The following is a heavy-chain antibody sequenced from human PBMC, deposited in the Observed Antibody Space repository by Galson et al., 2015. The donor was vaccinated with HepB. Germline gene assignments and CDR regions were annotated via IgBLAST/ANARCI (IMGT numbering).Heavy chain of an antibody. D-gene: IGHD2-15*01. J-gene: IGHJ4*02. Sequence: SVKVSCKASGYTFTSYGISWVRQAPGQGLEWMGWISAYNGNTNYAQKLQGRVTMTTDTSTSTAYMELRSLRSDDTAVYYCARVSSRYCSGGSCYFGGHPPDYWGQGTLVTVSS. CDR3: ARVSSRYCSGGSCYFGGHPPDY. V-gene: IGHV1-18*01. CDR1: GYTFTSYG. CDR2: ISAYNGNT.